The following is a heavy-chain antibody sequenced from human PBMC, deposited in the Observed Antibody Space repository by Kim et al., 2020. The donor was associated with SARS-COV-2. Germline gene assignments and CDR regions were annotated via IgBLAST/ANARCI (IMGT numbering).Heavy chain of an antibody. V-gene: IGHV4-39*01. J-gene: IGHJ4*02. Sequence: YSTPSLKSRVTISVDTSKNQFSLKLSSVTAADTAVYYCARYGNGDKYYFDYWGQGTLVTVSS. CDR3: ARYGNGDKYYFDY. D-gene: IGHD4-17*01.